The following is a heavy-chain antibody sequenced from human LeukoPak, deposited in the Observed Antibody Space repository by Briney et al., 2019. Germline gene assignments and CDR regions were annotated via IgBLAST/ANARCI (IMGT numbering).Heavy chain of an antibody. Sequence: GGSLRLSCAASGSTFDDYAMHWVRQAPGKGLEWVSGISWNSGSIGYADSVKGRFTISRDNAKNSLYLQMNSLRAEDTALYYCAKDISDGYNSEAFDIWGQGTMVTVSS. D-gene: IGHD5-12*01. CDR2: ISWNSGSI. CDR1: GSTFDDYA. V-gene: IGHV3-9*01. J-gene: IGHJ3*02. CDR3: AKDISDGYNSEAFDI.